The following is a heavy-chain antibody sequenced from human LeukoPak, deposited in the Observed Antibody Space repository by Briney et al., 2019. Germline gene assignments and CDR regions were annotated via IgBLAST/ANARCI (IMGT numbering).Heavy chain of an antibody. CDR2: SDPEDGET. D-gene: IGHD6-13*01. V-gene: IGHV1-24*01. CDR1: GYTLTELS. CDR3: ATVPLLRSSSWHWYFDL. Sequence: ASVKVSCKVSGYTLTELSMHWVRQAPGKGLEWMGGSDPEDGETIYAQKFQGRVTMTEDTSTDTAYMELSSLRSEDTAVYYCATVPLLRSSSWHWYFDLWGRGTLVTVSS. J-gene: IGHJ2*01.